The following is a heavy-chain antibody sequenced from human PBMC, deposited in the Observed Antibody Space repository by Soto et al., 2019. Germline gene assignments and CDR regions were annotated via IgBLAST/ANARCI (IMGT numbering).Heavy chain of an antibody. CDR1: ADSFSNYY. CDR2: IDHSGNT. D-gene: IGHD1-26*01. J-gene: IGHJ4*02. Sequence: QVQLQQWGAGLLKPSETLSLTCGVNADSFSNYYWIWIRQPPGKGLEWIGEIDHSGNTNYSPAHKSLVTMSVDTSKNQFSLRLTSVTAADTAVYYCVGGRGRLVGFDYWGQGTLVTVSS. CDR3: VGGRGRLVGFDY. V-gene: IGHV4-34*01.